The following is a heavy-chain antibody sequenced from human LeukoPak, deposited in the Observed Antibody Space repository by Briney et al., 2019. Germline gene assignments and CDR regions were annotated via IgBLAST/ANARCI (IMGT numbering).Heavy chain of an antibody. V-gene: IGHV3-30-3*01. CDR3: ARGPFVGGGGFDY. J-gene: IGHJ4*02. D-gene: IGHD2-15*01. Sequence: GGSLRLSCAASGFTFSNAWMSWVRQAPGKGLEWVAVISYDGSNKYYADSVKGRFTISRDNSKNTLYLQMNSLRAEDTAVYYCARGPFVGGGGFDYWGQGTLVTVSS. CDR2: ISYDGSNK. CDR1: GFTFSNAW.